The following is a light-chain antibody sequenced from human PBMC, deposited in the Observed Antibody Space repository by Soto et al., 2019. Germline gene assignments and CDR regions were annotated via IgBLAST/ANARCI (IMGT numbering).Light chain of an antibody. Sequence: PMTHSQSTLSASVRDRVTITCRASQSISSWLAWYQQKPGRAPKLLIYKASSLESGVPSRFSGSGSGTEFTLTISSLQPDDFATYYCQQYNSQWTFGQGTKVDI. CDR3: QQYNSQWT. V-gene: IGKV1-5*03. J-gene: IGKJ1*01. CDR1: QSISSW. CDR2: KAS.